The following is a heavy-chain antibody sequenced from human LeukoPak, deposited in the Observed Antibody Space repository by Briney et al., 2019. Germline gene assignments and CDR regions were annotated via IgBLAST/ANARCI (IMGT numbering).Heavy chain of an antibody. Sequence: PSETLSLTCAVYGGSFSGYYWSWIRQPPGKGLEWIGEINHSGSTNYNPSLKSRVTISVDTSKNQFSLKLSSVTAADTAVYYCARDAITIFGVVTHRYLDLWGRGTLVTVSS. CDR2: INHSGST. D-gene: IGHD3-3*01. V-gene: IGHV4-34*01. J-gene: IGHJ2*01. CDR1: GGSFSGYY. CDR3: ARDAITIFGVVTHRYLDL.